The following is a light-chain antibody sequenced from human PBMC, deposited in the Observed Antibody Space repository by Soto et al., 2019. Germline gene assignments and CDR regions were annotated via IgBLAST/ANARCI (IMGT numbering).Light chain of an antibody. CDR2: DVT. Sequence: QSALTQPASVSESHGQSITSSCTGTSSDVGGYKYVSWYQQHPDKAPKLIIYDVTNRPSGISNRFSGSKSGNTASLTISGLQAEDEADYYCSSYTSSSSYVFGTGTNLTVL. V-gene: IGLV2-14*01. CDR3: SSYTSSSSYV. CDR1: SSDVGGYKY. J-gene: IGLJ1*01.